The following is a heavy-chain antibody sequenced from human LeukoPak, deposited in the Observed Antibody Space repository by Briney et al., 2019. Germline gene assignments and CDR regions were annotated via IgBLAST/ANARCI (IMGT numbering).Heavy chain of an antibody. CDR1: GGSIRSPGYY. Sequence: SETLSLTCTVSGGSIRSPGYYWGWTRQPPGKGLEWIGSMYYSGSSFYNPSLKSRVAISVDTSKNQFSLKLSSVTAADTAVYYCARDEDSTLDYWGQGTLVTVSS. J-gene: IGHJ4*02. V-gene: IGHV4-39*07. CDR2: MYYSGSS. CDR3: ARDEDSTLDY. D-gene: IGHD6-13*01.